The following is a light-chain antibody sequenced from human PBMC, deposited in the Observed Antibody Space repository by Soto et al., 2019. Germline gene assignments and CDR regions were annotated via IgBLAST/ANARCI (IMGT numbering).Light chain of an antibody. Sequence: DIVMTQSPLSLPVTPGEPASISCRSSQSLLHSNGYNYLDRYLQKPGQSPQLLIYLGSYRASGVPDRFSGSGSGTDFTLKISRVEAEDVGVYYCMQALQTPYTFGQGTKVDIK. V-gene: IGKV2-28*01. CDR3: MQALQTPYT. J-gene: IGKJ2*01. CDR1: QSLLHSNGYNY. CDR2: LGS.